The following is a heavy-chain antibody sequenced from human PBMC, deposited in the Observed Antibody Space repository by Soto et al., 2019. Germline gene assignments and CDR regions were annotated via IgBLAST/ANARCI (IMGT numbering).Heavy chain of an antibody. Sequence: SVKVSCNTSGGNFSSYAISWVRQASGQGLEWMGGIIPIFGTANYAQKFQGRVTITADESTSTAYMELSSLRSEDTAVYYCASRLTVVVPAAIRPRYYYCGMDVWGQGTTVTVSS. J-gene: IGHJ6*02. D-gene: IGHD2-2*01. CDR3: ASRLTVVVPAAIRPRYYYCGMDV. V-gene: IGHV1-69*13. CDR1: GGNFSSYA. CDR2: IIPIFGTA.